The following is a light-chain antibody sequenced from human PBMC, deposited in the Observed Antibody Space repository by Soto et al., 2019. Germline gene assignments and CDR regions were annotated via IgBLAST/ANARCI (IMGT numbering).Light chain of an antibody. CDR2: GAS. CDR3: QQYGSSSLT. V-gene: IGKV3-20*01. J-gene: IGKJ4*01. CDR1: QSVSSSY. Sequence: EIVLPQSPGTLSLSPGERATLSCRASQSVSSSYLAWYQQKPGQAPRLLIYGASSRATGIPDRFSGSGSGTDFTLTISRLEPEDFAVYYCQQYGSSSLTFGGGTKVELK.